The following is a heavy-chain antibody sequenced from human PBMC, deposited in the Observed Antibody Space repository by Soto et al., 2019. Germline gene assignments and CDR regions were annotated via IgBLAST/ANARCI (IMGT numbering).Heavy chain of an antibody. J-gene: IGHJ6*02. CDR1: GLMCSTYL. D-gene: IGHD2-2*01. CDR2: ISGSGGST. CDR3: ASLGYCSSTSCYADYGMDV. V-gene: IGHV3-23*01. Sequence: GGSLRLFWTACGLMCSTYLLNCVRQATGEGLGWVSAISGSGGSTYYAASVKGRFTISRDNSKNTLYLQMNSLRADDTAGYYCASLGYCSSTSCYADYGMDVWGQGTTVTVSS.